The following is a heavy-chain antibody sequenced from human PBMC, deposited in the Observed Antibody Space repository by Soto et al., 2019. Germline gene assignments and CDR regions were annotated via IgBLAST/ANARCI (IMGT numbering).Heavy chain of an antibody. CDR1: GGSINDSGSFY. Sequence: QVQMQESGPGLVKPSQTLYLTCSVSGGSINDSGSFYWNWIPQHPGKGLEWIGYIYYSGSTYYNRSLKSRATISLDTSKNQFALKLTSVTAADTAIYYGARGEVVASPWFDPCGHGTLVTVAS. D-gene: IGHD2-15*01. CDR2: IYYSGST. CDR3: ARGEVVASPWFDP. V-gene: IGHV4-31*03. J-gene: IGHJ5*02.